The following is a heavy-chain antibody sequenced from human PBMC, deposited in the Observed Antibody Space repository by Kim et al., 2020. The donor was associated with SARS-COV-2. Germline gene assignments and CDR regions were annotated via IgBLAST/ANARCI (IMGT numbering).Heavy chain of an antibody. D-gene: IGHD1-26*01. Sequence: GGSLRLSCAASGFTFSSYGMHWVRQAPGKGLEWVAVISYDGSNKYYADSVKGRFTISRDNSKNTLYLQMNSLRAEDTAVYYCAKDLGVGATYYYYYGMDVWGQGTTVTVSS. CDR2: ISYDGSNK. CDR1: GFTFSSYG. J-gene: IGHJ6*02. V-gene: IGHV3-30*18. CDR3: AKDLGVGATYYYYYGMDV.